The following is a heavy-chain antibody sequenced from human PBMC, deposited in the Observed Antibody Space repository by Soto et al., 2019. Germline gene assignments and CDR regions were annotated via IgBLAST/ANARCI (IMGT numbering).Heavy chain of an antibody. CDR3: WKYSV. D-gene: IGHD2-21*01. Sequence: EVQLLESGGGLVQPGGSLRLSCAASGFSFSSQKMSWVRQSPGKGLEWVSGISESGGTTYYADSVKGRFTISRDNSNTAQHRQMKSLTAEDFVLFGCWKYSVW. J-gene: IGHJ3*01. CDR2: ISESGGTT. V-gene: IGHV3-23*01. CDR1: GFSFSSQK.